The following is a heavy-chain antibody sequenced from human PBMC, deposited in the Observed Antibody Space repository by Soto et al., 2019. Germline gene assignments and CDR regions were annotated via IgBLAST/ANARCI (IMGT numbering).Heavy chain of an antibody. CDR1: GGSFSGYY. CDR3: ATESGSTYGYFDH. Sequence: SETLSLTCAVYGGSFSGYYWSWIRQPPGKGLEWIGEINHSGSTNYNPSLKSRVTISVDTSKNQFTLRLTSVTAADTAVYFCATESGSTYGYFDHWGQGTQVTVSS. CDR2: INHSGST. V-gene: IGHV4-34*03. D-gene: IGHD5-18*01. J-gene: IGHJ4*02.